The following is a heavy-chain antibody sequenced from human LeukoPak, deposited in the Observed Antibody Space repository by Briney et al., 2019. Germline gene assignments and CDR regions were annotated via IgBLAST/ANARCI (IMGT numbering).Heavy chain of an antibody. J-gene: IGHJ4*02. V-gene: IGHV1-8*03. CDR1: GYTFISYN. CDR3: ARGVPLGYCTYGVCYPPYYFDC. Sequence: GASVKVSCKASGYTFISYNINWLRQATGQGLEWMGWVNPRSGDAGYLQKFQGRLTITRDSSIDTAYMDLSGLSSEDTAVYYCARGVPLGYCTYGVCYPPYYFDCWGQGTLVTASS. D-gene: IGHD2-8*01. CDR2: VNPRSGDA.